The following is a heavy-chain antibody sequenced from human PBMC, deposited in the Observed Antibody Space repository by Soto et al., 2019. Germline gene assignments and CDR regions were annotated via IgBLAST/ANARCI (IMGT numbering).Heavy chain of an antibody. D-gene: IGHD3-22*01. V-gene: IGHV3-33*01. CDR1: GFTFRSYG. CDR3: ARDYYDSSGYYYYYYGMDV. J-gene: IGHJ6*02. CDR2: IWYDGSNK. Sequence: GGSLRLSCAASGFTFRSYGMHWVRQAPGKGLEWVAVIWYDGSNKYYADSVKGRFTISRDNSKNTLYLQMNSLRAEDTAVYYCARDYYDSSGYYYYYYGMDVWGQGTTVTVS.